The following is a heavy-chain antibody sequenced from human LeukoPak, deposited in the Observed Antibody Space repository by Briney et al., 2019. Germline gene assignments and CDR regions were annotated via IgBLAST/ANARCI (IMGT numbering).Heavy chain of an antibody. D-gene: IGHD3-9*01. CDR1: GFTFSSYS. CDR3: ARAGPYDILTGYYLFGREYYYYYYMDV. CDR2: ISSSSSYI. Sequence: GGSLRLSCAASGFTFSSYSMNWVRQAPGKGLEWVSSISSSSSYIYYADSVKGRFTISRDNAKNSLYLQMNSLRAEDTAVYYCARAGPYDILTGYYLFGREYYYYYYMDVWGKGTTVTVSS. V-gene: IGHV3-21*01. J-gene: IGHJ6*03.